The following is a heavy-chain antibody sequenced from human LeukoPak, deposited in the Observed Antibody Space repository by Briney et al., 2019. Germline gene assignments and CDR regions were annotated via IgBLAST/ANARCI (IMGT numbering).Heavy chain of an antibody. J-gene: IGHJ6*02. V-gene: IGHV1-18*01. CDR3: ARAAFDYYDSSGQTFYGMDV. D-gene: IGHD3-22*01. Sequence: GASVKVSCKASGYTFTSYGISWVRQAPGQGLEWMGWISAYNGNTYYAQKLQGRVTMTTDTSTSTAYMELRSLRSDDAAVYYCARAAFDYYDSSGQTFYGMDVWGQGTTVTVSS. CDR1: GYTFTSYG. CDR2: ISAYNGNT.